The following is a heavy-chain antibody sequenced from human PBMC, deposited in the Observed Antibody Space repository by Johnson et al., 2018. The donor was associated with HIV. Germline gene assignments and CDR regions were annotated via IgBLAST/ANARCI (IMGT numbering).Heavy chain of an antibody. V-gene: IGHV3-30*04. Sequence: QVQLVESGGGVVQPGRSLRLSCAASGFTFNTYAMHWVRQAPGTGLEWVAVISYDGSNKYYADSVKGRFTISRDNSKNTLYLQMNSLRAEDTAVYYCAKESAFDIWGQGTMVTVSS. CDR3: AKESAFDI. CDR2: ISYDGSNK. CDR1: GFTFNTYA. J-gene: IGHJ3*02.